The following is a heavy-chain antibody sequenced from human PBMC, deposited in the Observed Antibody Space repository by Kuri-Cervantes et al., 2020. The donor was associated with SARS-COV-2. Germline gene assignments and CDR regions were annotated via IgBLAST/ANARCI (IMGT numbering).Heavy chain of an antibody. Sequence: SETLSLTCTVSGGSISSSGYYWSGIRQPPGKGLEWIGSIYYSGSTYYNPSLKSRVTISLDTSKNQFSLKLSSVTAADTAVYYCSIQGATLVFHCYFDIWGRGTPVTVSS. V-gene: IGHV4-39*01. CDR3: SIQGATLVFHCYFDI. J-gene: IGHJ2*01. D-gene: IGHD3-16*01. CDR2: IYYSGST. CDR1: GGSISSSGYY.